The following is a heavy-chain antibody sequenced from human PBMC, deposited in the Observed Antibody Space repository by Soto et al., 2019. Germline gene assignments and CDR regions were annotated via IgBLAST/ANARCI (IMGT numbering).Heavy chain of an antibody. V-gene: IGHV4-34*01. Sequence: SETLSLTCAVYGGSFSGYYWSWIRQPPGKGLEWIGEINHSGSTNYNPSLKSRVTISVDTSKNQFSLKLSSVTAADTAVYYCARAVFLGYCSGGSCVAEYFQQWGQGTLVTVSS. CDR3: ARAVFLGYCSGGSCVAEYFQQ. CDR2: INHSGST. CDR1: GGSFSGYY. D-gene: IGHD2-15*01. J-gene: IGHJ1*01.